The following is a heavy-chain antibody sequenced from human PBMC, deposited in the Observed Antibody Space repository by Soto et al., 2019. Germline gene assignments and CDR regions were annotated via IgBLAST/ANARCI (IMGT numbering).Heavy chain of an antibody. D-gene: IGHD3-16*01. Sequence: DVPLVESGGALVQPGGSLRLPCEASEFTFRNYWMHWVRQVPGKGLVWVSRISPDGSSTSYADSVRGRFTISRDNAKNTLYLQMNSLRVEDTAVYYCARGPSGSAFYVGDYWGQGTLVTVSS. CDR2: ISPDGSST. J-gene: IGHJ4*02. V-gene: IGHV3-74*01. CDR3: ARGPSGSAFYVGDY. CDR1: EFTFRNYW.